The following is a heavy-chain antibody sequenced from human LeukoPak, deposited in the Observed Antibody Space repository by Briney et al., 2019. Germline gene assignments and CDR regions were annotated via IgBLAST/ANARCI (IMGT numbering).Heavy chain of an antibody. CDR1: GDSFTSVTDY. D-gene: IGHD3-22*01. CDR2: GDYSGGT. Sequence: SETLSLTCTVSGDSFTSVTDYWAWIRQPPGKGLEWIASGDYSGGTYYNPSLESRVAISADMSKNQISLKLTSVTGADTAVYYCARVDYDSSGYYPYYFDYWGQGTLVTVSS. CDR3: ARVDYDSSGYYPYYFDY. J-gene: IGHJ4*02. V-gene: IGHV4-39*07.